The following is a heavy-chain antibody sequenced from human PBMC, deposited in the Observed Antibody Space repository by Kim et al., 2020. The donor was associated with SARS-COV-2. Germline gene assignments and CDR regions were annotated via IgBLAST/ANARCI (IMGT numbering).Heavy chain of an antibody. J-gene: IGHJ6*02. Sequence: GGSLRLSCAASGFTVSSNYMSWVRQAPGKGLEWVSVIYSGGSTYYADSVKGRFTISRDNSKNTLYLQMNSLRAEDTAVYYCARDRVSGWLPYGMDVWGQGTTVTVSS. CDR3: ARDRVSGWLPYGMDV. CDR2: IYSGGST. V-gene: IGHV3-53*01. CDR1: GFTVSSNY. D-gene: IGHD6-19*01.